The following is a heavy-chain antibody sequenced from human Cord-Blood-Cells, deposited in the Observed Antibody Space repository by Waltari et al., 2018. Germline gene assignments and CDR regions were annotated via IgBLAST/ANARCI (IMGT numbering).Heavy chain of an antibody. J-gene: IGHJ4*02. D-gene: IGHD2-2*01. CDR1: GGTFSSYA. V-gene: IGHV1-69*01. Sequence: QVQLVQSGAEVQKPGSPVKVSCKASGGTFSSYAISWVRQAPGQGLEWMGGIIPIFGTANYAQKFQGRVTITADESTSTAYMELSSLRSEDTAVYYCARTYTTSPYCSSTSCFDYWGQGTLVTVSS. CDR2: IIPIFGTA. CDR3: ARTYTTSPYCSSTSCFDY.